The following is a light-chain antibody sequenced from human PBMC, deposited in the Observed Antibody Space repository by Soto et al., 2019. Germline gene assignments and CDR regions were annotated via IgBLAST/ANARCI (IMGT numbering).Light chain of an antibody. CDR1: QSVGTY. CDR3: QQRRLWLT. Sequence: DIGLTQSPATLSLSPGERTTLSCRANQSVGTYLNWYQQKSGQAPRLLSFDASHRAAGIPARFSGSGSGTDFTLTISSLDPEDFAVYFCQQRRLWLTFGGGTKVE. J-gene: IGKJ4*01. V-gene: IGKV3-11*01. CDR2: DAS.